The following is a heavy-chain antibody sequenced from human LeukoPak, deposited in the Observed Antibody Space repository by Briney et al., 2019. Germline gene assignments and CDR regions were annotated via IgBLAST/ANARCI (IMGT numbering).Heavy chain of an antibody. D-gene: IGHD5-18*01. CDR3: ARVHYVDTAMVTRGQQALVSYFDY. CDR2: INHSGST. CDR1: GDSVRSRSYY. J-gene: IGHJ4*02. V-gene: IGHV4-39*07. Sequence: SETLSLTCTVSGDSVRSRSYYWSWIRQPPGKGLEWIGEINHSGSTNYNPSLKSRVTISVDTSKNQFSLKLSSVTAADTAVYYCARVHYVDTAMVTRGQQALVSYFDYWGQGTLVTVSS.